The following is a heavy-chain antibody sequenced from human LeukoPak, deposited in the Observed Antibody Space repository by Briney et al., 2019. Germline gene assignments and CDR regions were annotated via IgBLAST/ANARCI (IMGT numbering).Heavy chain of an antibody. J-gene: IGHJ5*01. CDR2: IYNSGNT. CDR1: GGSISGYY. V-gene: IGHV4-59*08. Sequence: PSETLSLTCTVSGGSISGYYWTWIRQLPGKGLEWIGYIYNSGNTNYNPSLKSRVTVSVDTSKNQFSLRLTSVTAADTAVYYCARSVPSLDYLFDSWGHGTLVTVSS. CDR3: ARSVPSLDYLFDS. D-gene: IGHD4-11*01.